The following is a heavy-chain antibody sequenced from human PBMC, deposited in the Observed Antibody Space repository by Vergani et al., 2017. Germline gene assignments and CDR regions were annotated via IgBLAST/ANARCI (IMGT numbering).Heavy chain of an antibody. J-gene: IGHJ2*01. Sequence: QVQLQESGPGLVKPSQTLSLTCTVSGGSISSGGYYWSWIRQHPGKGLEWIGYIYYSGSTNYNPSLKSRVTISVDTSKNQFSLKLSSVTAADTAVYYCARAAKSDDYTGYRLEYTPGNFDLWGRGTLVTVSS. CDR2: IYYSGST. V-gene: IGHV4-31*03. CDR3: ARAAKSDDYTGYRLEYTPGNFDL. CDR1: GGSISSGGYY. D-gene: IGHD2-8*02.